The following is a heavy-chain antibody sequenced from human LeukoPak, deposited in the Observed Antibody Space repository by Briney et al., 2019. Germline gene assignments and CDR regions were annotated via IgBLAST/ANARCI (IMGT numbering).Heavy chain of an antibody. D-gene: IGHD3-22*01. V-gene: IGHV4-59*11. CDR1: GDSISSHY. Sequence: SETLSLTCTVSGDSISSHYWSWSRQPPGKGLEWIGYIYYSGSTNYNPSLKSRVTISIDTSKNQFSLKLTSVTAADTAVYSCARDRRRSDYYDSSGSSLDAFDIWGQGTMITVSS. CDR2: IYYSGST. J-gene: IGHJ3*02. CDR3: ARDRRRSDYYDSSGSSLDAFDI.